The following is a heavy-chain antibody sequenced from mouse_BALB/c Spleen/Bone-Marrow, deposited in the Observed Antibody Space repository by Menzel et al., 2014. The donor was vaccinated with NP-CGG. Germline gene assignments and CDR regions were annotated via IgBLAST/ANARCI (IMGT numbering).Heavy chain of an antibody. CDR3: ARDRNYDSHWYFDV. CDR1: GFTFTDYY. V-gene: IGHV7-3*02. CDR2: IRNKANGYTT. Sequence: EVKVVDSGGGLVQPGGSLRLSCATSGFTFTDYYMSWVRQPPGKALEWLGFIRNKANGYTTEYSASVKGRFTISRDNSQSTLYLQMNILRTEDSATYYCARDRNYDSHWYFDVWGAGTTATVST. D-gene: IGHD1-1*01. J-gene: IGHJ1*01.